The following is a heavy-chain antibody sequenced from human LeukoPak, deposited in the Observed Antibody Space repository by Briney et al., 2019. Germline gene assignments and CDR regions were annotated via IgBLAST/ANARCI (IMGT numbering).Heavy chain of an antibody. CDR3: SRHWLEAAKTYSYWFDP. J-gene: IGHJ5*02. Sequence: SETLSLTCSVSGGSISDYYWSWIRQPPGKGLEWIGYIYRGGTINYNPSLKSRVTILLDTSKNKISLILNSVTAADTAVYYCSRHWLEAAKTYSYWFDPWGQGTLVTVSS. CDR2: IYRGGTI. D-gene: IGHD6-13*01. V-gene: IGHV4-4*09. CDR1: GGSISDYY.